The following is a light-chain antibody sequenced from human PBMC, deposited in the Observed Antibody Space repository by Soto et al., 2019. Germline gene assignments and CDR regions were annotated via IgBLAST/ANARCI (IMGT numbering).Light chain of an antibody. V-gene: IGKV3-20*01. Sequence: EIVLTQSPGTLSLSPGERATLSCRASQSVRSTYLAWYQQKPGQAPRLLIYGASSRATGIPDRFSGSGSGTDFPLTISRLEPEGFAVYYWQQYGNSPLTFGGGTKVEIK. J-gene: IGKJ4*01. CDR3: QQYGNSPLT. CDR1: QSVRSTY. CDR2: GAS.